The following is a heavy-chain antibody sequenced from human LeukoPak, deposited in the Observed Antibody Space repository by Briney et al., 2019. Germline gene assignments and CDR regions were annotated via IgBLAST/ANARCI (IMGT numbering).Heavy chain of an antibody. CDR1: GFTFSSYS. J-gene: IGHJ6*03. Sequence: GGSLRLSCAASGFTFSSYSMNWVRQAPGKGLEWVSSISSSSSYIYYADSVKGRFTISRDNAKNSLYLQMNSLRAEDTAVYYCARGGVSYGYYYYYYYMDVWGKGTTVTVSS. V-gene: IGHV3-21*01. D-gene: IGHD5-18*01. CDR3: ARGGVSYGYYYYYYYMDV. CDR2: ISSSSSYI.